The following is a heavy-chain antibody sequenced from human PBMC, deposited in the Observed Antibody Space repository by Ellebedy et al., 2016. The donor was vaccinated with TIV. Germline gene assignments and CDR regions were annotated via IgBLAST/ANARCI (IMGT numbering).Heavy chain of an antibody. CDR1: GFTFSSYD. D-gene: IGHD1-26*01. CDR2: IGTAGDT. J-gene: IGHJ4*02. V-gene: IGHV3-13*04. Sequence: GESLKISXAASGFTFSSYDMHWVRQATGKGLEWVSAIGTAGDTYYPGSVKGRFTISRENAKNSLYLQMNSLRAGDTAVYYCARDLVGAIFDWGQGTLVTVSS. CDR3: ARDLVGAIFD.